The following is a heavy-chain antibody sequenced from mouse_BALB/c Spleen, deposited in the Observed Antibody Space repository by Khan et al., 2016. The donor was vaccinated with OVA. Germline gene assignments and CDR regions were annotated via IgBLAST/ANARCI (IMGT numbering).Heavy chain of an antibody. J-gene: IGHJ3*01. CDR3: TRGGDGSFAY. Sequence: VQLQQSGTVLARPGASVKMSCKASGYSFTSFWMHWVKQRPGQGLEWIGGIFPGNSDTSYNQKFKGKAKLTAVTSASTAYMELSSLTNEDSAVYYGTRGGDGSFAYWGQGTLVTVSA. CDR1: GYSFTSFW. V-gene: IGHV1-5*01. D-gene: IGHD1-2*01. CDR2: IFPGNSDT.